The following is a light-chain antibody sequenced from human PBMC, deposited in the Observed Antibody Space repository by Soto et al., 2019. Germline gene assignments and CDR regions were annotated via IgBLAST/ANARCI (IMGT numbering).Light chain of an antibody. J-gene: IGLJ1*01. Sequence: QSVLTQPPSASGTPGRRVTISCSGGSSNIGSTTVNGYQQLPGTAPKLLIYTNNQRPSGVPDRFSGSKSGTSASLAISRLQSEDEADYYCAAWDDSLNGYLFGTGTKVTVL. CDR3: AAWDDSLNGYL. V-gene: IGLV1-44*01. CDR1: SSNIGSTT. CDR2: TNN.